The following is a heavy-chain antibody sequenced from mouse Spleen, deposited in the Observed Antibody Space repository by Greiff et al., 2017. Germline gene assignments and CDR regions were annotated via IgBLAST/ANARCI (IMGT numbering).Heavy chain of an antibody. J-gene: IGHJ4*01. Sequence: VQLQQPGAELVKPGASVKMSCKASGYTFTSYWITWVKQRPGQGLEWIGDIYPGSGSTNYNEKFKSKATLTVDTSSSTAYMQLSSLTSEDSAVYYCARYDYRYDEGMDYWGQGTSVTVSS. CDR2: IYPGSGST. CDR3: ARYDYRYDEGMDY. CDR1: GYTFTSYW. V-gene: IGHV1-55*01. D-gene: IGHD2-14*01.